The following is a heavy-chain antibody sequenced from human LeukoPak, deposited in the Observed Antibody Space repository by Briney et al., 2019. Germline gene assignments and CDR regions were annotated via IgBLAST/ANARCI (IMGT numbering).Heavy chain of an antibody. CDR1: GYTFTSYA. D-gene: IGHD1-1*01. CDR3: ARVSGTSSAYYYYGMDV. V-gene: IGHV7-4-1*02. J-gene: IGHJ6*02. Sequence: GASVKVSCTASGYTFTSYAMNWVRQAPGQGLEWMGWINTNTGNPTYAQGFTGRFVFSLDTSVSTAYLQISSLKAEDTAVYYCARVSGTSSAYYYYGMDVWGQGTTVTVSS. CDR2: INTNTGNP.